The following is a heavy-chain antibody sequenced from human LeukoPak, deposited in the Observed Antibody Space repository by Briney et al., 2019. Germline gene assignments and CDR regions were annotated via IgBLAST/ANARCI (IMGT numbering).Heavy chain of an antibody. Sequence: GASVKVSCKASGYTFTGYYMHWVRQAPGQGLEWMGWINPNSGGTNYAQKFQGRVTMTRDTSISTAYMELSRLRSDDTAVYYCARERAAVVNWFDPWGQGTLVTVSS. CDR3: ARERAAVVNWFDP. CDR1: GYTFTGYY. J-gene: IGHJ5*02. CDR2: INPNSGGT. D-gene: IGHD6-13*01. V-gene: IGHV1-2*02.